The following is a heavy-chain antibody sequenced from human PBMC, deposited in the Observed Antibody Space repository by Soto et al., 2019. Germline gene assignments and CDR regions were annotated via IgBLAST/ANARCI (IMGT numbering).Heavy chain of an antibody. D-gene: IGHD3-9*01. CDR2: IYYRGNT. V-gene: IGHV4-39*01. CDR1: GDSLNSDKYY. J-gene: IGHJ4*02. Sequence: PSETLSLTCSVSGDSLNSDKYYWGWLRQPPGKGLEWIGSIYYRGNTYYNPSLQTRVTISLDKSKSQFSLRLNSVTAADLAVYFCARLEGLATISYYFDFWGQGAQVTVSS. CDR3: ARLEGLATISYYFDF.